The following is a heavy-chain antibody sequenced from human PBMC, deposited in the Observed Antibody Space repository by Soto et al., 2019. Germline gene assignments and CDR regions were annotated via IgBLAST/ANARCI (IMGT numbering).Heavy chain of an antibody. CDR3: ARGYRQSGYSSSWVFDY. Sequence: QVQLQESGPGLVKPSQTLSLICTVSGGSINSGGYYWNWIRQHPGKGLEWIGYIFYSGSTYYNPSLRSRLTISADTSENQFALNLSSVTAAATAVYFCARGYRQSGYSSSWVFDYWGQGTLVNVSS. J-gene: IGHJ4*02. CDR2: IFYSGST. V-gene: IGHV4-31*03. D-gene: IGHD6-13*01. CDR1: GGSINSGGYY.